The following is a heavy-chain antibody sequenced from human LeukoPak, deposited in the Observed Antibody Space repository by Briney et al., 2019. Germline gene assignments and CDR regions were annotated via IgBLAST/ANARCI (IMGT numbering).Heavy chain of an antibody. CDR3: ARDQVGSKAFSDAFDI. J-gene: IGHJ3*02. CDR1: GYTLTELS. CDR2: FDPEDGET. D-gene: IGHD5-24*01. Sequence: ASVKVSCKGSGYTLTELSMHWVRQAPGKGLEWVGSFDPEDGETIYAQKFQGRVTMTEDTSTDTAYMELSSLRSEDTAVYYCARDQVGSKAFSDAFDIWGQGTMVTVSS. V-gene: IGHV1-24*01.